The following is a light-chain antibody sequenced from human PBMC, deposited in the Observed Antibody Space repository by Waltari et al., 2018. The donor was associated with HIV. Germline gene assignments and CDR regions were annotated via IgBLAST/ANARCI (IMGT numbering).Light chain of an antibody. V-gene: IGKV3-20*01. CDR1: QSVRNNY. CDR3: QQYGTSPLT. J-gene: IGKJ4*01. Sequence: EIVLTQSPGTLSLSPGERATLSCRAIQSVRNNYLAWYQQKPGQAPRLLIYGASSRATGSPDRFSGSGSGTDFTLTISRLEPEDFAVYYCQQYGTSPLTFGGGTNVDMK. CDR2: GAS.